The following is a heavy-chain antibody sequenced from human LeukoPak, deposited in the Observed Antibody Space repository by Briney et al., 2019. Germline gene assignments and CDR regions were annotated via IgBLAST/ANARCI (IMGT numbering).Heavy chain of an antibody. Sequence: SVKVSCKASGGTFSSYAISWVRQAPGQGLEWMGGIIPIFGTANYAQKFQGRVTITADESTSTAYMELSSLRSEDTAVYYCARDLTDHYYGRDYYYYMDVWGKGTTVTVSS. CDR2: IIPIFGTA. CDR1: GGTFSSYA. V-gene: IGHV1-69*01. J-gene: IGHJ6*03. D-gene: IGHD3-10*01. CDR3: ARDLTDHYYGRDYYYYMDV.